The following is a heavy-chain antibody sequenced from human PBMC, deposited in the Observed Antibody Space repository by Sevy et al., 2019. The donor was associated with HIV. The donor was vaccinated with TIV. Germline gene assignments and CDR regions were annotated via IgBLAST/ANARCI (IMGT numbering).Heavy chain of an antibody. CDR2: ISAYNGNT. CDR3: ARVSYSGSYPVEYWFDP. V-gene: IGHV1-18*01. D-gene: IGHD1-26*01. J-gene: IGHJ5*02. CDR1: GYTFTSYG. Sequence: ASVKVSCKASGYTFTSYGISWVRQAPGQGLEWMGWISAYNGNTNYAQKLQGRVTMTTDTSTSTAYMELRSLRSDDTAVYYCARVSYSGSYPVEYWFDPWGQGTLVTVSS.